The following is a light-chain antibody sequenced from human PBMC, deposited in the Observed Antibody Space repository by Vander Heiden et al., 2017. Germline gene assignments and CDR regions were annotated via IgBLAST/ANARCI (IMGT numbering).Light chain of an antibody. V-gene: IGLV1-44*01. CDR3: AAWDDSLNGLL. CDR1: SSNIGSNT. J-gene: IGLJ3*02. CDR2: SNN. Sequence: QSVLTQPPSASGTPAQRVTISCSGSSSNIGSNTVNWYQQLPGTAPKLLIYSNNQRPSGVPDRFSGSKSGTSASLAISGLQSEDEADYYCAAWDDSLNGLLFGGGTKLTVL.